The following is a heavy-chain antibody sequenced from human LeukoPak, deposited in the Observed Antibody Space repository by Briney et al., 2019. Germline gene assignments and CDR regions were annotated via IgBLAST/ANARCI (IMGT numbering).Heavy chain of an antibody. CDR3: ATGNILTGQISYYFDY. CDR2: FDPEDGET. D-gene: IGHD3-9*01. J-gene: IGHJ4*02. CDR1: GYTLTELS. V-gene: IGHV1-24*01. Sequence: ASVKVSCKVSGYTLTELSMHWVRQAPGKGLEWMGGFDPEDGETIYAQKFQGRVTMTEDTSTDTAYMELSSLRSEDTAVYYCATGNILTGQISYYFDYWGQGTLVTVSS.